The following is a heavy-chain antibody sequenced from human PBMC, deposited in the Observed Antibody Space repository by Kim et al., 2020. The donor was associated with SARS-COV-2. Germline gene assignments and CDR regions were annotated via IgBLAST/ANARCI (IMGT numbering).Heavy chain of an antibody. V-gene: IGHV3-7*01. Sequence: GGSLRLSCAASGFTFSSYWMSWVRQAPGKGLEWVANIKQDGSEKYYVDSVKGRFTISRDNAKNSLYLQMNSLRAEDTAVYYCARDLLNLGYCSGGSCRNPHAFDIWGQGTMVTVSS. CDR3: ARDLLNLGYCSGGSCRNPHAFDI. CDR1: GFTFSSYW. CDR2: IKQDGSEK. J-gene: IGHJ3*02. D-gene: IGHD2-15*01.